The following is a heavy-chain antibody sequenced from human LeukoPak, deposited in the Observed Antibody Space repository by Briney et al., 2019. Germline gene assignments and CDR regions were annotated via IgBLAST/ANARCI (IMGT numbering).Heavy chain of an antibody. J-gene: IGHJ3*02. Sequence: GGSLRLSCAASGFTFSSYRMNWVRQAPGKGLVWVSRINSDGSSTSYADSVKGRFTISRDNAKNTLYLQMNSLRAEDTAVYYCARISGWFLYAFDIWGQGTMVTVSS. CDR1: GFTFSSYR. CDR2: INSDGSST. V-gene: IGHV3-74*01. D-gene: IGHD6-19*01. CDR3: ARISGWFLYAFDI.